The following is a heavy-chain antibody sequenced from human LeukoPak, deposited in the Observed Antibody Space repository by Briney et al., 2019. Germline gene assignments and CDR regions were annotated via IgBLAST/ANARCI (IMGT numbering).Heavy chain of an antibody. V-gene: IGHV3-30*02. CDR1: GFTFSNYG. Sequence: GGSLRLSCAASGFTFSNYGMHWVRQAPGKGLEWVTFIRYDGRNIHYADSVKGRFTISRDNSKNMIYLEMSSLKAEDTAVYYCAKERSLEIAVAGTIFDYWGQGTLVTVSS. D-gene: IGHD6-19*01. CDR3: AKERSLEIAVAGTIFDY. CDR2: IRYDGRNI. J-gene: IGHJ4*02.